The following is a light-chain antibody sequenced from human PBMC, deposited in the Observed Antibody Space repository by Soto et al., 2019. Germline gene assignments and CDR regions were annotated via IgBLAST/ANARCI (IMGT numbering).Light chain of an antibody. CDR1: ISDIGVYNY. Sequence: QSVLPQPASVSGSPGQSITISCTGSISDIGVYNYVSWYQQHPGKAPKLMIYEVSYRPSGVSNRFSGSKSGNTASLTISGLQAEDEGDYYCSSYSASNTLAVFGGGTKLTVL. J-gene: IGLJ2*01. CDR3: SSYSASNTLAV. CDR2: EVS. V-gene: IGLV2-14*01.